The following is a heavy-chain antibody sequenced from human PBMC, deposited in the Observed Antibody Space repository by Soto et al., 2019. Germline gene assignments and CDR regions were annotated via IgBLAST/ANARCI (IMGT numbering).Heavy chain of an antibody. CDR3: ARESNSGGVWSFDL. J-gene: IGHJ2*01. V-gene: IGHV4-4*07. CDR1: GGYITNDY. Sequence: VHLQESGPGLVKPSETLSLTCTVSGGYITNDYWRWIRQPAGKELEWIGRAYSTGSTNYKPSLRTRVTMSLDTSKMQFSLPWTSVTAADTALYYSARESNSGGVWSFDLWGRGTRVSVPS. CDR2: AYSTGST. D-gene: IGHD6-19*01.